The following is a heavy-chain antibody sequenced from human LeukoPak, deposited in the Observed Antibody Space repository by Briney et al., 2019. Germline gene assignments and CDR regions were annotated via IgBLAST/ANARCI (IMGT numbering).Heavy chain of an antibody. D-gene: IGHD5-18*01. CDR1: GFTFGDYA. J-gene: IGHJ4*02. CDR3: TSRRGYSYGYYFDY. Sequence: PGGSLRLSCTASGFTFGDYAMSWVRQAPGKGLEWVGFIRSKAYGGTTEYAASVKDRFTISRDDSKSIAYLQMNSLKTEDTAVYYCTSRRGYSYGYYFDYWGQGTLVTVSS. CDR2: IRSKAYGGTT. V-gene: IGHV3-49*04.